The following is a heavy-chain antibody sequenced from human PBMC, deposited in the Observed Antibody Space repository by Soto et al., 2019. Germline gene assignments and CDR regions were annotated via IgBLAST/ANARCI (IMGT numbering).Heavy chain of an antibody. CDR3: ARDYVMDV. J-gene: IGHJ6*02. D-gene: IGHD3-10*02. V-gene: IGHV3-21*01. Sequence: EVQLVESGGGLVKPGGSLRLSCAASGFTFSGDAMNWVRQSPGKGLEWVSSISTTSTYIYYADSVKGRFTISRDNANNSLHLQMNDLRAEDTAVYYCARDYVMDVWDQGTTVTVSS. CDR1: GFTFSGDA. CDR2: ISTTSTYI.